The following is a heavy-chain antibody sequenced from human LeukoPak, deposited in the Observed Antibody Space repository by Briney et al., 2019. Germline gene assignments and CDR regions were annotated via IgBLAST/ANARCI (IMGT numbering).Heavy chain of an antibody. CDR3: AREGSGMVRGVFDP. D-gene: IGHD3-10*01. J-gene: IGHJ5*02. CDR1: GGTFSSYA. Sequence: GSSVKVSCKASGGTFSSYAISWVRQAPGQGLEWMGGIIPIFGTANYALKFQGRVTITADKSTSTAYMELSSLRSEDTAVYYCAREGSGMVRGVFDPWGQGTLVTVSS. V-gene: IGHV1-69*06. CDR2: IIPIFGTA.